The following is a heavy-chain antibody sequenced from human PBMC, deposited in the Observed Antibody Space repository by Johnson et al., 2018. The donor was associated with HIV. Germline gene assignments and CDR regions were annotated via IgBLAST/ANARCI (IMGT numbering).Heavy chain of an antibody. J-gene: IGHJ3*02. Sequence: QVQLVESGGGLVQPGGSLGLSCAASGFTFTDYYMSWLRQAPGKGLEWVSYISSTASTIYYADSVKGRFTISRDNANNSLYLQMTSLRAEDTAVYYCARDRGYCTNGVCYYDALDIWAKGQWSPSLQ. V-gene: IGHV3-11*04. CDR3: ARDRGYCTNGVCYYDALDI. D-gene: IGHD2-8*01. CDR1: GFTFTDYY. CDR2: ISSTASTI.